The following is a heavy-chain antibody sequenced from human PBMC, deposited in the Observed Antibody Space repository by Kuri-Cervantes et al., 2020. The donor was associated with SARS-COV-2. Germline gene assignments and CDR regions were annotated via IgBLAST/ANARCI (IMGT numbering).Heavy chain of an antibody. Sequence: GGSLRLSCAASGFTFRTYAMSWVRQAPGKGLEWVANIKQDGSEKYYVDSVKGRFTISRDNAKNSLYLQMNSLRAEDTAVYYCAREYSSSYYYYYMDVWGKGTTVTVSS. V-gene: IGHV3-7*01. D-gene: IGHD6-6*01. CDR3: AREYSSSYYYYYMDV. CDR1: GFTFRTYA. J-gene: IGHJ6*03. CDR2: IKQDGSEK.